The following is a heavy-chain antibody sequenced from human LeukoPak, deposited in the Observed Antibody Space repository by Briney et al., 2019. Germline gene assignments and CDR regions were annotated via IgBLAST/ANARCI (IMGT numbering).Heavy chain of an antibody. CDR2: ISYDGSNK. CDR1: GFTFSSYA. CDR3: ARDPVAVAKWGSFDY. V-gene: IGHV3-30*04. Sequence: GGSLRLSCAASGFTFSSYAMHWVRQAPGKGLEWVAVISYDGSNKYYADSVKGRFTISRDNSKNTLYLQMNSLRAEDTAVYYCARDPVAVAKWGSFDYWGQGTLVTVSS. J-gene: IGHJ4*02. D-gene: IGHD6-19*01.